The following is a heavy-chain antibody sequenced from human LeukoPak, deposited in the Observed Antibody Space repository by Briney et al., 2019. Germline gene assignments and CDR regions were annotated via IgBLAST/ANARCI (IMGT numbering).Heavy chain of an antibody. Sequence: ASVKVSCKASGYTFTGYYMHWVRQAPGQGLECMGWINPNSGGTNYAQKFQGRVTMTRDTSISTAYMELSRLRSDDTAVYYCARPGDGYSSGWPLQHWGQGTLVTVSS. J-gene: IGHJ1*01. V-gene: IGHV1-2*02. CDR1: GYTFTGYY. D-gene: IGHD6-19*01. CDR2: INPNSGGT. CDR3: ARPGDGYSSGWPLQH.